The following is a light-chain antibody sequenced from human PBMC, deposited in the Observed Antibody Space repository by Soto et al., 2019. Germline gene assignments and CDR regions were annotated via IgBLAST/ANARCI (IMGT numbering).Light chain of an antibody. CDR2: EVN. CDR3: SSYTSSSPYV. CDR1: SRDVGGYTY. J-gene: IGLJ1*01. Sequence: QSVLTQPASVSGTPGQPFTISCTGTSRDVGGYTYVSWHQQHPGKAPKLMIYEVNNRPSGVSNRFSGSKSGNTASLTISGLQAEDEADYYCSSYTSSSPYVFGTGTKVTVL. V-gene: IGLV2-14*01.